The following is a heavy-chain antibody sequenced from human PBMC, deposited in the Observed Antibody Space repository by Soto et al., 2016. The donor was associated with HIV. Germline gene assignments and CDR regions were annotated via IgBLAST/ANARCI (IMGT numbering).Heavy chain of an antibody. CDR1: GFTFSSYA. Sequence: EVQLLESGGGLVQPGGSLRLSCVVSGFTFSSYAMSWVRQATGERLEWVSTLSGSGDSSYYADSVKGRFIISRDNSKSTLYLQMNSLRADDTAIYYCAKGSMITVWGIIILEGDAFDYLGPRDKWSPSLQ. V-gene: IGHV3-23*01. D-gene: IGHD3-16*01. J-gene: IGHJ3*02. CDR3: AKGSMITVWGIIILEGDAFDY. CDR2: LSGSGDSS.